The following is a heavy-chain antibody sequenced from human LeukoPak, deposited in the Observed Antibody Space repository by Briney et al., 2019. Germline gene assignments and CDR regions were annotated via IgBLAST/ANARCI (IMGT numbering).Heavy chain of an antibody. CDR2: IYYSGST. J-gene: IGHJ4*02. D-gene: IGHD5-18*01. CDR1: GGSISSGGYY. Sequence: PSETLSLTCTVSGGSISSGGYYWSWIRQHPGKGLEWIGYIYYSGSTYYNPSLKSRVTISVDTSKNQFSLKLTSVTAADMAVYYCARVSPVDTAMAYYFDYWGQGTLVTVSS. V-gene: IGHV4-31*03. CDR3: ARVSPVDTAMAYYFDY.